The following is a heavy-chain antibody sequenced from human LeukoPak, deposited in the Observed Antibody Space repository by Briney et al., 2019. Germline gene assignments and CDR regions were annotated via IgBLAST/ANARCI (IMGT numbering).Heavy chain of an antibody. CDR3: ARAFPAYCSSTSCPKPFDY. CDR2: ISYSGST. D-gene: IGHD2-2*01. CDR1: GVSISSGDHY. Sequence: SLTLSLTCTVSGVSISSGDHYWSWIRQPPGKGLEWIGYISYSGSTYYNPSLKSRVTISLNRSKNQFSLKLSSVTAADTAVYYCARAFPAYCSSTSCPKPFDYWGQGTLVTVSS. V-gene: IGHV4-30-4*08. J-gene: IGHJ4*02.